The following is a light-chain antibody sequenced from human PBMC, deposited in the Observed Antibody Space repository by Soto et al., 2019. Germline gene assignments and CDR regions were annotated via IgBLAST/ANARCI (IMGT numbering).Light chain of an antibody. CDR2: GAS. Sequence: DIQMTQSPSAMSASVGDTVTITCRASQGISNYLAWFQQKPGKVPERLIFGASSLQSGGPSRFSGRGYGTEFTLTISSLQPEDFATYYCLQHNTYPRTFGQGTKVEVK. CDR3: LQHNTYPRT. V-gene: IGKV1-17*03. CDR1: QGISNY. J-gene: IGKJ1*01.